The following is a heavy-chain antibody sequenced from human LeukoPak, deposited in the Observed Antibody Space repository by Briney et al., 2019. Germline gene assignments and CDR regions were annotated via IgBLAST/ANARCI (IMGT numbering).Heavy chain of an antibody. J-gene: IGHJ4*02. V-gene: IGHV4-4*07. D-gene: IGHD6-19*01. Sequence: SETLSLTCIVSGVSISSYYWSWLRQPAGKGLEWIGQIHTSGSTNYNPSLKSRVAMSVDTSKNQFSLELSSVTAADTAVYYCAGRAQTTGWSFDYWGQGALVTVSS. CDR1: GVSISSYY. CDR3: AGRAQTTGWSFDY. CDR2: IHTSGST.